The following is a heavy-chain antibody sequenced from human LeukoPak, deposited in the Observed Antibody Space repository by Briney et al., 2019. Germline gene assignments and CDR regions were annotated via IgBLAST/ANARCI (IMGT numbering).Heavy chain of an antibody. V-gene: IGHV3-21*01. J-gene: IGHJ4*02. CDR1: GFTFSSYS. CDR3: ARGGGAVAGFSHPLDY. D-gene: IGHD6-19*01. Sequence: GGSLRLSCAASGFTFSSYSMNWVRQAPGKGLEWVSSISSSSYIYYADSVKGRFTISRDNAKNSLYLQMNSLRAEDTAVYYCARGGGAVAGFSHPLDYWGQGTLVTVSS. CDR2: ISSSSYI.